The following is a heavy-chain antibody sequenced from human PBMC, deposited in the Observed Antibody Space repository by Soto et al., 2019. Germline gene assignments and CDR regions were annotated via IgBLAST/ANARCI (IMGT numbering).Heavy chain of an antibody. D-gene: IGHD2-15*01. Sequence: SVKVSCKASGGTFSSYTISWVRQAPGQGLEWMGRIIPILGIANYAQKLQGRVTMTTDTSTSTAYMELRSLRSDDTAVYYCARGDSSSFDPWGQGTLVTVSS. CDR2: IIPILGIA. CDR3: ARGDSSSFDP. V-gene: IGHV1-69*02. J-gene: IGHJ5*02. CDR1: GGTFSSYT.